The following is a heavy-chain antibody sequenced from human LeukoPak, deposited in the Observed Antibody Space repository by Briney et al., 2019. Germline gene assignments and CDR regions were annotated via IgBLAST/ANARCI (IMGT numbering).Heavy chain of an antibody. Sequence: GGSLRLSCAASGFTFSSYGMHWVRQAPGKGLEWVAFTRYDGSNKYYADSVKGRFTISRDNSKNTLYLQMNSLRAEDTAVYYCARAHYDILTGYRPNDAFDIWGQGTMVTVSS. V-gene: IGHV3-30*02. CDR1: GFTFSSYG. CDR3: ARAHYDILTGYRPNDAFDI. J-gene: IGHJ3*02. CDR2: TRYDGSNK. D-gene: IGHD3-9*01.